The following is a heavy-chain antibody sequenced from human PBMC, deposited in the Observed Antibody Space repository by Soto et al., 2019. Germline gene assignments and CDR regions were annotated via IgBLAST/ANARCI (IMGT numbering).Heavy chain of an antibody. J-gene: IGHJ6*03. Sequence: ASVKVSCKASGYTFTSYAMHWVRQAPGQRLEWIGWINAGNGNTKYSQKFQGRVTITRDTSASTAYMELSSLRSEDTALYYCARDAVVPAAIGYYYYMDVWGKGTTVTVSS. CDR3: ARDAVVPAAIGYYYYMDV. CDR1: GYTFTSYA. V-gene: IGHV1-3*01. D-gene: IGHD2-2*02. CDR2: INAGNGNT.